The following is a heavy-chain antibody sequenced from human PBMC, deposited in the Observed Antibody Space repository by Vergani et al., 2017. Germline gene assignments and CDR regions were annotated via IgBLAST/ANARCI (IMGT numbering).Heavy chain of an antibody. J-gene: IGHJ4*02. Sequence: QVQLVQSGAEVKKPGASVKVSCKASGYTFTSYYMHWVRQAPGQGLEWMGIINPSGGSTSYAQKFQGRVTMTRDTSTSTVYMELSSLRSEDTAVYYCARDPTPIAVAGTIPLEYWGQGTLVTVSS. CDR1: GYTFTSYY. D-gene: IGHD6-19*01. CDR3: ARDPTPIAVAGTIPLEY. V-gene: IGHV1-46*01. CDR2: INPSGGST.